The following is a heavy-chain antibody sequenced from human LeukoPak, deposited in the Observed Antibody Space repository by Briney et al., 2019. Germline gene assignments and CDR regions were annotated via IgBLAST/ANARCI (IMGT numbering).Heavy chain of an antibody. V-gene: IGHV4-4*07. CDR2: IYTSGST. Sequence: SETLSLTCTVSGGSISSYYWSWIRQPAGKGLQWIGRIYTSGSTNYNPSLKSRVTMSVDTSKNQFSLKLSSVTAADTAVYYCARDHPGQQLQGVGFYYYYYMDVWGKGTTVTVSS. CDR3: ARDHPGQQLQGVGFYYYYYMDV. CDR1: GGSISSYY. J-gene: IGHJ6*03. D-gene: IGHD6-13*01.